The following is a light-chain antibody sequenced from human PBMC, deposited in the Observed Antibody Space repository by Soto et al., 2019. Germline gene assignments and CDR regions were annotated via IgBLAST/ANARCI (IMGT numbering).Light chain of an antibody. Sequence: SVLTQPASVSGSPGQSITISCTGTSSDVGACDYVSWYQQHPGKAPKLMIYDVTNRPSGVSNRFSGSKSGNTASLTISGLQAEDEADYYCMSYTTSSTWVFGGGTQLTVL. CDR3: MSYTTSSTWV. CDR2: DVT. J-gene: IGLJ3*02. V-gene: IGLV2-14*01. CDR1: SSDVGACDY.